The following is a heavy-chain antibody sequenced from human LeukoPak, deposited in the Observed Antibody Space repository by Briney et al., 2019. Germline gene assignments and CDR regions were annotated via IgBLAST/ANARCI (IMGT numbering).Heavy chain of an antibody. Sequence: SVKVSCKASGGTSSSYAISWVRQAPGQGLEWMGGIIPIFGTANYAQKFQGRVTITADKSTSTAYMELSSLRSEDTAVYYCARTPAQSFDWLSTSYYFDYWGQGTLVTVSS. V-gene: IGHV1-69*06. J-gene: IGHJ4*02. CDR2: IIPIFGTA. CDR3: ARTPAQSFDWLSTSYYFDY. D-gene: IGHD3-9*01. CDR1: GGTSSSYA.